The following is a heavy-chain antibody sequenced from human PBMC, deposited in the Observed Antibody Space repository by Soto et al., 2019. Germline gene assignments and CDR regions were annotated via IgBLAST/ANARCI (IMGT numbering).Heavy chain of an antibody. D-gene: IGHD1-26*01. CDR1: GGSISRYY. Sequence: SETLSLTCTVSGGSISRYYWSWSRQPPGKGLEWIGYIYYSGSTDYNPSLKSRVTISVDTSKNQFSLKLSSVTAADTAVYYCARDRREYSGSYYDYWGQGTLVTVSS. J-gene: IGHJ4*02. CDR3: ARDRREYSGSYYDY. V-gene: IGHV4-59*01. CDR2: IYYSGST.